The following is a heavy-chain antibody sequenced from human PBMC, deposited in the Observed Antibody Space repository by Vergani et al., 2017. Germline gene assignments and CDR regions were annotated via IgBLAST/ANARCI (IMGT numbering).Heavy chain of an antibody. CDR2: MNPNSGNT. Sequence: QVQLVQSGAEVKTPGASVKVSCKASGYTFTSYDINWVRQATGQGLEWMGWMNPNSGNTGYEQKFQGRVTMTRNTSISTAYMELSSLRSEDTALYYCARALHYVFWSGSVYWGQGTLVTVSS. CDR3: ARALHYVFWSGSVY. CDR1: GYTFTSYD. J-gene: IGHJ4*02. D-gene: IGHD3-3*01. V-gene: IGHV1-8*01.